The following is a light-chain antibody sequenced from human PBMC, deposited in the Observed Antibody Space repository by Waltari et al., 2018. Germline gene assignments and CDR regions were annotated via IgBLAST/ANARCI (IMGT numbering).Light chain of an antibody. CDR2: DKN. J-gene: IGLJ2*01. Sequence: SSELTQDPAVSVAMGQTVRITCQGDRRNSYYASWYQQRPGQAPILVIYDKNNRPTGVPDRFSGSSSHNTGSLTITGAQAEDEASYYCHSRDASGVAGSFGGGTKLTVL. V-gene: IGLV3-19*01. CDR1: RRNSYY. CDR3: HSRDASGVAGS.